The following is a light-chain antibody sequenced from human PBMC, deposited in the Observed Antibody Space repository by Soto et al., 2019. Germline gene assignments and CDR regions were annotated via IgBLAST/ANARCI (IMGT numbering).Light chain of an antibody. V-gene: IGKV3-20*01. J-gene: IGKJ1*01. Sequence: EFVLTQSPGTLSLSPGERATLSCRASQRVSSGYLAWYQQKPGQAPRLLIYGASSRATGIPDRFSGSGSGTDFTLTISRLEPEDFAVYYCQQYGSSPRTFGQGTKVDNK. CDR3: QQYGSSPRT. CDR1: QRVSSGY. CDR2: GAS.